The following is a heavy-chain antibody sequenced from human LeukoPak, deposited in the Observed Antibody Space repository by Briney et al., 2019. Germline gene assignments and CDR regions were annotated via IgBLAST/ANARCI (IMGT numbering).Heavy chain of an antibody. CDR3: AKSFRGIAVANDY. Sequence: PGGSLRLSCAASGFTFSSYAMTWVRQAPGKGLEWVSGNSGSGGSTYYADSVKGRFTISRDNSKNTLYLQMNSLRAEDTAVYYCAKSFRGIAVANDYWGQGTLVTVSS. V-gene: IGHV3-23*01. J-gene: IGHJ4*02. CDR2: NSGSGGST. CDR1: GFTFSSYA. D-gene: IGHD6-19*01.